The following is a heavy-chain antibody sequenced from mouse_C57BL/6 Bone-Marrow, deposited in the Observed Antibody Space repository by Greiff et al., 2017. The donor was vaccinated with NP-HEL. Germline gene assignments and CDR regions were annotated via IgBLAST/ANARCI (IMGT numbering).Heavy chain of an antibody. J-gene: IGHJ2*01. Sequence: VQLQQPGTELVKPGASVKLSCKASGYTFTSYWMHWVKQRPGQGLEWIGNINPSNGGTNYNEKFKSKATLTVDKSSSTAYMQLSRLTSEDYAVYDCARFWAYGYDVGYYWGQGTTLTVST. D-gene: IGHD2-2*01. CDR2: INPSNGGT. V-gene: IGHV1-53*01. CDR1: GYTFTSYW. CDR3: ARFWAYGYDVGYY.